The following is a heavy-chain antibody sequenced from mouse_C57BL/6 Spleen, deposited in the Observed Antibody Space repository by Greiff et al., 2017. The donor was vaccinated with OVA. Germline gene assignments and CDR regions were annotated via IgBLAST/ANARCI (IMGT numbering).Heavy chain of an antibody. J-gene: IGHJ3*01. CDR2: IRSKSNNYAT. CDR1: GFSFNTYA. CDR3: VSGTGVFAY. V-gene: IGHV10-1*01. Sequence: EVKVVESGGGLVQPKGSLKLSCAASGFSFNTYAMNWVRQAPGKGLEWVARIRSKSNNYATYYADSVKDRFTISRDDSESMLYLQMNNLKTEDTAMYYCVSGTGVFAYWGQGTLVTVSA. D-gene: IGHD4-1*01.